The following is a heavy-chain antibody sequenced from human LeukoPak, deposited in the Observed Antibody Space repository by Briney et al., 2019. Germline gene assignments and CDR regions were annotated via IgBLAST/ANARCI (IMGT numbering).Heavy chain of an antibody. Sequence: PGGSLRLSCAASGFSVSSNYMNWVRQAPGKGLEWVSSISSSSSYIYYADSVKGRFTISRDNAKNSLYLQMNSLRAEDTAVYYCAKERKLLPFDCWGQGTLVTVSS. CDR2: ISSSSSYI. D-gene: IGHD4-23*01. J-gene: IGHJ4*02. CDR1: GFSVSSNY. CDR3: AKERKLLPFDC. V-gene: IGHV3-21*01.